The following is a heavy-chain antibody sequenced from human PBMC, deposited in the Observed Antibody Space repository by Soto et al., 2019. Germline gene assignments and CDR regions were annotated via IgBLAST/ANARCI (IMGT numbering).Heavy chain of an antibody. CDR3: GKVLVGATGHTESDS. CDR1: GGSIYRSGYY. V-gene: IGHV4-39*01. D-gene: IGHD2-15*01. J-gene: IGHJ4*02. CDR2: IDYNGVT. Sequence: ASETLSLTCTVSGGSIYRSGYYWGWIRQPPVRGLEGIGNIDYNGVTYSNHSLKSRVTISRDTSKNQFSLKLTSVTAADTALYYCGKVLVGATGHTESDSWGPGTLVTVS.